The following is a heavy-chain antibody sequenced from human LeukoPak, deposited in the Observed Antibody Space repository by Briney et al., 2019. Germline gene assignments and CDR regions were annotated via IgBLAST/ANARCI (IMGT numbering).Heavy chain of an antibody. CDR2: INQDGSEK. CDR3: ARDWGGRSAVAGTFDY. D-gene: IGHD6-19*01. J-gene: IGHJ4*02. V-gene: IGHV3-7*01. Sequence: GGSLRLSCAASGFTFSSYWMSWVRQAPGKGLEWVANINQDGSEKYYVDSVKGRFTISRDNAKNSLYLQMNSLRAEDTAVYYCARDWGGRSAVAGTFDYWGQGTLVTVSS. CDR1: GFTFSSYW.